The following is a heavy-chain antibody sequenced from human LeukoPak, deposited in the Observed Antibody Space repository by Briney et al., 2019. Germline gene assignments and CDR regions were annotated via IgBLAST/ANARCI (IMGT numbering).Heavy chain of an antibody. J-gene: IGHJ6*02. V-gene: IGHV4-59*08. CDR2: IYYSGST. CDR3: ARGYSSGWYWGPRGMDV. D-gene: IGHD6-19*01. CDR1: GGSISSYY. Sequence: SETLSLTCAVSGGSISSYYWSWIRQPPGKGLEWIGYIYYSGSTNYNPSLKSRVTISVDTSKNQFSLKLSSVTAADTAVYYCARGYSSGWYWGPRGMDVWGQGTTVTVSS.